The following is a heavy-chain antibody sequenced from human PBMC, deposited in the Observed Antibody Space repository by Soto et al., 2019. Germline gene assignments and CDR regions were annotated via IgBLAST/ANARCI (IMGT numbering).Heavy chain of an antibody. CDR3: AKDGQDIVVVPAARPYYYYMDV. Sequence: GGSLRLSCAASGFTFSSYGMRWVRQAPGKGLEWVAVISYDGSNKYYADSVKGRFTISRDNSKNTLYLQMNSLRAEDTAVYYCAKDGQDIVVVPAARPYYYYMDVWGKGTTVTVSS. J-gene: IGHJ6*03. CDR2: ISYDGSNK. V-gene: IGHV3-30*18. D-gene: IGHD2-2*01. CDR1: GFTFSSYG.